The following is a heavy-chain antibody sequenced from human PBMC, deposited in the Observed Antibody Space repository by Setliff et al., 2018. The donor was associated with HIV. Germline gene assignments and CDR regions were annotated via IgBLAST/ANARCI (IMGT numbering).Heavy chain of an antibody. D-gene: IGHD3-10*01. CDR1: GYSISSGCY. CDR3: AARNSGNPTRHFDY. J-gene: IGHJ4*02. Sequence: SETLSLTCAVSGYSISSGCYWGWIRQPSGKGLEWIGSIYHSGSTFYNPSLRSRVTISVDTSQDQFSLRLTSVTAADTAVYYCAARNSGNPTRHFDYWGQGTLVTVSS. V-gene: IGHV4-38-2*01. CDR2: IYHSGST.